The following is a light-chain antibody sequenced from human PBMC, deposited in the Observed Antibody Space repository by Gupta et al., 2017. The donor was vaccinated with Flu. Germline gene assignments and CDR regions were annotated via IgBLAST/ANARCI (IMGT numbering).Light chain of an antibody. CDR3: QSYDSSLSGSV. V-gene: IGLV1-40*01. CDR2: DNT. J-gene: IGLJ1*01. CDR1: SNIGAGYD. Sequence: SNIGAGYDVHWYQQLPGSAPKLLIYDNTNRPSGVPDRFSGSKSGTSASLAITGLRSEDEADYYCQSYDSSLSGSVFGTGTKVTVL.